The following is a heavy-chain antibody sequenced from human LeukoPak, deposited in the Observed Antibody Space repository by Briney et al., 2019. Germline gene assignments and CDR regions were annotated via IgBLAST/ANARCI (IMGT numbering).Heavy chain of an antibody. D-gene: IGHD3-3*01. V-gene: IGHV3-30*02. Sequence: GGSLRLSCAASGFTFSSYGMHWVRQAPGKGLEWVAFIRYDGSNKYYADSVKGRFTISRDNSKNTLYLQMNSLRAEDTAVYYCARDRSLTIFGVVSYWGQGTLVTVSS. CDR2: IRYDGSNK. J-gene: IGHJ4*02. CDR1: GFTFSSYG. CDR3: ARDRSLTIFGVVSY.